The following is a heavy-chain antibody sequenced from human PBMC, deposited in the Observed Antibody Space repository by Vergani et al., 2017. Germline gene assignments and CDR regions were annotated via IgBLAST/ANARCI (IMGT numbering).Heavy chain of an antibody. CDR1: GFTFSDYY. CDR2: ISSSGSTI. Sequence: QVQLVESGGGLVKPGGSLRLSRAASGFTFSDYYMSWIRQAPGKGLEWVSYISSSGSTIYYADSVKGRFTISRDNAKNSLYLQMNSLRAEDTAVYYCARWRPYYYDSSGYSSYYYYGMDVWGQGTTVTVSS. J-gene: IGHJ6*02. V-gene: IGHV3-11*04. D-gene: IGHD3-22*01. CDR3: ARWRPYYYDSSGYSSYYYYGMDV.